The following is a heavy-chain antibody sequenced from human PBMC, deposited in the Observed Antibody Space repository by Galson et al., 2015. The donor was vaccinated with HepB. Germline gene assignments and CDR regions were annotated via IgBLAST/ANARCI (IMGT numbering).Heavy chain of an antibody. V-gene: IGHV3-48*04. D-gene: IGHD6-19*01. Sequence: SLRLSCAASGFTFSSYSMNWVRQAPGKGLEWVSYISRSSSPIHYADSVKGRFTISRDNAKNSLYLQMNSLRAEDTAVYYCARGYSSGWSEHYYYYYGMDVWGQGTTVTVSS. CDR1: GFTFSSYS. CDR3: ARGYSSGWSEHYYYYYGMDV. CDR2: ISRSSSPI. J-gene: IGHJ6*02.